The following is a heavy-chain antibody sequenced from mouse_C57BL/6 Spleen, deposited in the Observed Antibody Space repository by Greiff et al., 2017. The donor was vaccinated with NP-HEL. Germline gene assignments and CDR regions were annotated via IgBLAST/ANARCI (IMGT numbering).Heavy chain of an antibody. J-gene: IGHJ4*01. D-gene: IGHD1-1*01. V-gene: IGHV2-5*01. Sequence: VQLVESGPGLVQPSQSLSITCTVSGFSLTSYGVHWVRQSPGKGLEWLGVIWRGGSTDYNAAFMSRLSITKDNSKSQVFFKMNSLQADDTAIYYCAKIPSLYGKDAMDYWGQGTSVTVSS. CDR2: IWRGGST. CDR1: GFSLTSYG. CDR3: AKIPSLYGKDAMDY.